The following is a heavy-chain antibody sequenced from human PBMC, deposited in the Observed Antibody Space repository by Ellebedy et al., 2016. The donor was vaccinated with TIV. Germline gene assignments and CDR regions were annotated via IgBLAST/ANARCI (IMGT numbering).Heavy chain of an antibody. V-gene: IGHV3-21*01. D-gene: IGHD1-26*01. CDR2: ITSRSSYI. CDR1: GFTFSSYS. CDR3: ARPLTGGSYYYFDY. Sequence: GESLKISCAASGFTFSSYSMNWVRQAPGKGLEWVSSITSRSSYIYYADSVEGRFTISRDNSKNTLYLQMNSLRAEDTAVYYCARPLTGGSYYYFDYWGQGTLVTVSS. J-gene: IGHJ4*02.